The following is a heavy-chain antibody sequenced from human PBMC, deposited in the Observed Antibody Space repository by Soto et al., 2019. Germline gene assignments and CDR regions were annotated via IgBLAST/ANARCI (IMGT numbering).Heavy chain of an antibody. J-gene: IGHJ5*02. V-gene: IGHV3-33*08. CDR1: GFTFSSFG. CDR3: TREGTFGSGTNEAWFDP. D-gene: IGHD6-25*01. CDR2: IWYDGSKE. Sequence: QEQLAESGGGVVQPGRSLRLSCTASGFTFSSFGINWVRQAPGKGLEWVALIWYDGSKEYYADSVKGRFTISRDDSKNTVYLQMDSLRAEDTAVHYCTREGTFGSGTNEAWFDPWGQGTLVTVSS.